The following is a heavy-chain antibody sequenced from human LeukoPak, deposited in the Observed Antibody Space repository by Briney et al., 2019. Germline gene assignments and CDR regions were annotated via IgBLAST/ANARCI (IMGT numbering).Heavy chain of an antibody. V-gene: IGHV3-23*01. D-gene: IGHD1-26*01. Sequence: GGSLRLSCAASGFTFSSYAMSWVRQAPGKGREWVSAISGSGGGTYYADSVKGRFTISRDNSKNTLYPQMNSLRAEDTAVYYCAKDPSEGGRPSWSDPWGQGTLVTVSS. CDR3: AKDPSEGGRPSWSDP. CDR1: GFTFSSYA. CDR2: ISGSGGGT. J-gene: IGHJ5*02.